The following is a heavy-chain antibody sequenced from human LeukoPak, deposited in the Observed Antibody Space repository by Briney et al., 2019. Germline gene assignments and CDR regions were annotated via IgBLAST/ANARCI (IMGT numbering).Heavy chain of an antibody. CDR1: GGSFSGYD. CDR2: INHSGST. D-gene: IGHD6-25*01. Sequence: SETLSLTCAVYGGSFSGYDWSWIRQPPGKGLEWIGEINHSGSTNYNPSLKSRVTISVDTSKNQFSLKLSSVTAADTAVYYCARAGGYLRRFDPWGQGTLVTVSS. J-gene: IGHJ5*02. CDR3: ARAGGYLRRFDP. V-gene: IGHV4-34*01.